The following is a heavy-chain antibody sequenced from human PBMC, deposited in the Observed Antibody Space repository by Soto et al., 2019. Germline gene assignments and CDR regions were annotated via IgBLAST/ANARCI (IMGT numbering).Heavy chain of an antibody. D-gene: IGHD3-3*01. CDR1: GYSFIDCA. CDR2: IHTGNGDT. CDR3: VLLEWLLTPS. V-gene: IGHV1-3*04. J-gene: IGHJ4*02. Sequence: GASVKVSCKASGYSFIDCAMRWVRQAPGQRLEWMGWIHTGNGDTIYSEKFQGRVTITTDTSASTAYMELNSLRSEDTAVYYCVLLEWLLTPSWGQGTLVTVSS.